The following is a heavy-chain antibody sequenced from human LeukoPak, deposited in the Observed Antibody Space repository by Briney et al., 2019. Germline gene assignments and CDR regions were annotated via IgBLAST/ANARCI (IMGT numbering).Heavy chain of an antibody. D-gene: IGHD3-10*01. CDR2: INHSGST. J-gene: IGHJ4*02. Sequence: SETLSLTCAVYGGSFSGYYWSWIRQPPGKGLEWIGEINHSGSTNYNPSLKSRVTISVDTSKNQFSLKLSSVTAADTAVYYCASFMVRGDERTDWGQGTLVTVSS. CDR3: ASFMVRGDERTD. CDR1: GGSFSGYY. V-gene: IGHV4-34*01.